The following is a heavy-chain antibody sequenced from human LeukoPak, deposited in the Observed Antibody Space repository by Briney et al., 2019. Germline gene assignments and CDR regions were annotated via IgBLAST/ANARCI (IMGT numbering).Heavy chain of an antibody. CDR1: GYTFTGYY. V-gene: IGHV1-2*02. CDR3: ARDLKWRLAYCGGDCYSNRLFDY. D-gene: IGHD2-21*02. Sequence: ASVKVSCKASGYTFTGYYMHWVRQAPGQGLEWMGWINPNSGGTNYAQKFQGRVTITRDTSISTAYMELSRLRSDDTAVYYCARDLKWRLAYCGGDCYSNRLFDYWGQGTLVTVSS. J-gene: IGHJ4*02. CDR2: INPNSGGT.